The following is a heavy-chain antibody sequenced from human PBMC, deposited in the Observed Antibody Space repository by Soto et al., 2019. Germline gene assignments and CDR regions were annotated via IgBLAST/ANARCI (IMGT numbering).Heavy chain of an antibody. CDR2: IWYDGSNK. CDR1: GFTFSSYG. CDR3: ARDGGSSWYAYFDY. J-gene: IGHJ4*02. Sequence: QVQLVESGGGVVQPGRSLRLSCAASGFTFSSYGMHWVRQAPGKGLEWVAVIWYDGSNKCYADSVKGRFTISRDNSKNTLYLQMNSLRAEDTAVYYCARDGGSSWYAYFDYWGQGTLVTVSS. V-gene: IGHV3-33*01. D-gene: IGHD6-13*01.